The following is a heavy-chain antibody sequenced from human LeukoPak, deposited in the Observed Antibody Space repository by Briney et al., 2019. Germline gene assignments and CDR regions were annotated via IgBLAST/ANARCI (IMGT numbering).Heavy chain of an antibody. V-gene: IGHV4-39*01. CDR2: IYYSGST. D-gene: IGHD6-19*01. J-gene: IGHJ6*02. CDR3: ARHYSSGWYRGYYYYYGMDV. CDR1: GGSISSGGYY. Sequence: SETLSLTCTVSGGSISSGGYYWSWIRQHPGKGLEWIGSIYYSGSTYYNPSLKSRVTISVDTSKNQFSLKLSSVTAADTAVYYCARHYSSGWYRGYYYYYGMDVWGQGTTVTVSS.